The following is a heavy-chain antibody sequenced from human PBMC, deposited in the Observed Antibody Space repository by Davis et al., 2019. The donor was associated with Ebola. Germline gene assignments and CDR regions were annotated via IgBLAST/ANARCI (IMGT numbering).Heavy chain of an antibody. J-gene: IGHJ4*02. CDR3: SCEGIVGASH. V-gene: IGHV3-48*02. Sequence: GESLKISCAASGFTFSSYSMNWVRQAPGKGLEWVSYISSSSSTIYYADSVKGRFTISRDNAKNSLYLQMNSLRDEDTAVYYCSCEGIVGASHWGQGTLVTVSS. CDR1: GFTFSSYS. CDR2: ISSSSSTI. D-gene: IGHD1-26*01.